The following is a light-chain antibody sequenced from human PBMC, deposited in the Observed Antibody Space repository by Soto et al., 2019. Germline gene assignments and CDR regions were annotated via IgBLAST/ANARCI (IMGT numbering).Light chain of an antibody. CDR2: SSN. V-gene: IGLV8-61*01. CDR3: VLYMGSGIWV. CDR1: SGSVPTTNY. Sequence: QTVVTQEPSFSVSPGRTVTLTCGLSSGSVPTTNYPSWYQQTPGQAPRTLIYSSNSRSSGVPDRFSGSILGNKAALTITGAQADDESDYYCVLYMGSGIWVFGGGTKLTVL. J-gene: IGLJ3*02.